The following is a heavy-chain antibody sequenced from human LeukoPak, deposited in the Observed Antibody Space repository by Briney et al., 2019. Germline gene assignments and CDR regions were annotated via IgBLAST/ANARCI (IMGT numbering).Heavy chain of an antibody. Sequence: SVKVSCKASGGTFSSYAISWVRQAPGQGLEWMGGIIPILGIANYAQKFQGRVTITADKFTSTAYMELSSLRSEDTAVYYCARGGSGSYNDYWGQGTLVTVSS. D-gene: IGHD1-26*01. CDR1: GGTFSSYA. CDR3: ARGGSGSYNDY. J-gene: IGHJ4*02. CDR2: IIPILGIA. V-gene: IGHV1-69*04.